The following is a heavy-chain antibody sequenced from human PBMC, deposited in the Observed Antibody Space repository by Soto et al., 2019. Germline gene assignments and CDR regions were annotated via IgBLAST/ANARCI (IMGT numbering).Heavy chain of an antibody. J-gene: IGHJ6*02. D-gene: IGHD6-19*01. V-gene: IGHV5-51*01. CDR1: GYSFTSYW. CDR3: ARLGIAVAGTYGMDV. Sequence: GESLKISCKGSGYSFTSYWIGWVRQMPGKSLEWMGIIYPGDSDTRYSPSFQGQVTISADKSISTAYLQWSSLKASDTAMYYCARLGIAVAGTYGMDVWGQGTKVTVSS. CDR2: IYPGDSDT.